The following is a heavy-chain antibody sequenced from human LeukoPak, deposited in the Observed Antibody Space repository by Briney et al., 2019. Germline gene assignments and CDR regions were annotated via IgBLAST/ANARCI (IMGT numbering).Heavy chain of an antibody. CDR3: PPLAGSGSYYNYYFDY. CDR2: IRYDGSNK. J-gene: IGHJ4*02. V-gene: IGHV3-30*02. Sequence: PGGSLRLSCAASGFTFSSYGMHWVRQAPGKGLEWVAFIRYDGSNKYYADSVKGRFTISRDNSKNTLYLQMNSLRAEDTAVYYCPPLAGSGSYYNYYFDYWGQGTLVTVSS. CDR1: GFTFSSYG. D-gene: IGHD3-10*01.